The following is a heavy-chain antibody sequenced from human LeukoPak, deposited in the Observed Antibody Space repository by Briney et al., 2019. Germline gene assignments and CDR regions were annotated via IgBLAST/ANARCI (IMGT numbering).Heavy chain of an antibody. CDR1: GYTFTGYY. V-gene: IGHV1-2*02. Sequence: GASVKVSCKASGYTFTGYYMHWVRQAPGQGLEWMGWINPNSGGTNYAQKFQGRVTMTRDTSISTAYMELSRLRSDDTAVYYCARDLNVLRYFDWSHDAFDIWGQGTMVTVSS. CDR3: ARDLNVLRYFDWSHDAFDI. J-gene: IGHJ3*02. D-gene: IGHD3-9*01. CDR2: INPNSGGT.